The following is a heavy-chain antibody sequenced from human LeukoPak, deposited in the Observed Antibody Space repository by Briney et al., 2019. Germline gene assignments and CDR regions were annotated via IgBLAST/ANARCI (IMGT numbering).Heavy chain of an antibody. D-gene: IGHD2/OR15-2a*01. V-gene: IGHV3-7*05. CDR2: IKEDGSQI. CDR3: ARVREYGWFDP. CDR1: GFTFSSYW. J-gene: IGHJ5*02. Sequence: GGSLRLSCAASGFTFSSYWMGWVRQAPGKRPEWVSNIKEDGSQIFYVDSVKGRFTISRDNAKNSLYLQMNSLRAEDTAVYYCARVREYGWFDPWGQGTLATVSS.